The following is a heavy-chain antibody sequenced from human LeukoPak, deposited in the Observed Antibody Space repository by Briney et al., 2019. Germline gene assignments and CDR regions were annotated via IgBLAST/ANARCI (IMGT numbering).Heavy chain of an antibody. V-gene: IGHV4-59*08. D-gene: IGHD3-3*01. CDR1: GGSISSYY. J-gene: IGHJ4*02. CDR3: ARHKIESGYYTAFDF. Sequence: PSETLSLTCTVSGGSISSYYWSWIRQPPGKGLEWIGYIYYSGSTNYNPSLKSRVTISVDTSKNQFSLKLSSVTAADTAVYYCARHKIESGYYTAFDFWGPGILVTVSS. CDR2: IYYSGST.